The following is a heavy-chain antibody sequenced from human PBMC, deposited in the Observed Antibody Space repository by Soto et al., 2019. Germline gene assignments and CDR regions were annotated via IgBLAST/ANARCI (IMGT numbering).Heavy chain of an antibody. V-gene: IGHV5-51*01. D-gene: IGHD3-22*01. J-gene: IGHJ5*02. CDR1: GYRFTSYG. Sequence: HGESLKISCRTSGYRFTSYGIAWVRQMPGKGLEWMGIIFPSDSDTRYSPSFQGQVTISADRSTSTVFLQWASLKASDTAVYFCARKDKSGYFNWFDPWGQGTLVTVYS. CDR3: ARKDKSGYFNWFDP. CDR2: IFPSDSDT.